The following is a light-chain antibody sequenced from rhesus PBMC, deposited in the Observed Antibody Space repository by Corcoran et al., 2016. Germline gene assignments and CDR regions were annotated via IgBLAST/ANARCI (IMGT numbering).Light chain of an antibody. V-gene: IGKV1-33*02. CDR2: AAS. J-gene: IGKJ1*01. CDR1: QGISSW. CDR3: QQHNSYPWT. Sequence: DIQMTQSPSSLSASVGDRVTITCQASQGISSWLAWYQQKPGKAPKLLIYAASSLQSGVPSRFSGIGSGKDFTLTISSLQPEDFATDYCQQHNSYPWTFGQGTKVEIK.